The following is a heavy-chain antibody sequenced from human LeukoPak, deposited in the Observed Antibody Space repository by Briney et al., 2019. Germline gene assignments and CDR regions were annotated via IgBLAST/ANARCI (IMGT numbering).Heavy chain of an antibody. CDR3: ATEGGGSGSFDY. CDR2: FDPEDGET. D-gene: IGHD3-10*01. J-gene: IGHJ4*02. Sequence: ASVKVSCKVSGYTLTELSMHWVRQAPGKGLEWMGGFDPEDGETIYAQKFQGRVTMTEDTSTDTACMELSSLRSEDTAVYYCATEGGGSGSFDYWGQGTLVTVSS. V-gene: IGHV1-24*01. CDR1: GYTLTELS.